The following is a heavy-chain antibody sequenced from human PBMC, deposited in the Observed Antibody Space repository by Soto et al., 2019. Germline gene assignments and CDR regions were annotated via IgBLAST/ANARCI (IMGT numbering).Heavy chain of an antibody. D-gene: IGHD2-2*01. CDR3: ARSSVVVPAAGRRGGGNLFDY. V-gene: IGHV1-3*01. CDR2: INAGNGNT. CDR1: GYTFTSYA. Sequence: ASVKVSCKASGYTFTSYAMHWVRQAPGQRLEWMGWINAGNGNTKYSQKFQGRVTITRDTSASTAYMELSSLRSEDTAVYYCARSSVVVPAAGRRGGGNLFDYWGQGTLVTVSS. J-gene: IGHJ4*02.